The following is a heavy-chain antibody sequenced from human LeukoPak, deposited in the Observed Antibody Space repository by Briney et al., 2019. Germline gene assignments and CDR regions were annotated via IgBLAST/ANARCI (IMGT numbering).Heavy chain of an antibody. Sequence: GGSLRLSCAASGFSFSDYYVSWLRQAPGKGLEWVANIKPDGSDKYYADSVKGRFTISRDNAENSLYLQMSSLRVEDTAVYYCVGALGHWGQGTMVTVSS. CDR3: VGALGH. J-gene: IGHJ3*01. CDR1: GFSFSDYY. D-gene: IGHD3-10*01. CDR2: IKPDGSDK. V-gene: IGHV3-7*01.